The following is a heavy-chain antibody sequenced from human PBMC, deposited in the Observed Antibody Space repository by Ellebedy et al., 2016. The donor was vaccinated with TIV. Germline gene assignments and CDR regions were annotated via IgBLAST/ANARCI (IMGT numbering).Heavy chain of an antibody. CDR1: GFTFSSYA. CDR3: AKKGSSGYYVPSRAEVDY. V-gene: IGHV3-23*01. CDR2: ISGSGGST. Sequence: GGSLRLSXAASGFTFSSYAMSWVRQAPGKGLEWVSAISGSGGSTYYADSVKGRFTISRDNSKNTLYLQMNSLRAEDTAVYYCAKKGSSGYYVPSRAEVDYWGQGTLVTVSS. J-gene: IGHJ4*02. D-gene: IGHD3-22*01.